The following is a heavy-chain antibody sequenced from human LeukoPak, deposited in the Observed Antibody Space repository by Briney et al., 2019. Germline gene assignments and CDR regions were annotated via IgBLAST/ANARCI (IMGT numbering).Heavy chain of an antibody. CDR3: ATVAYCSGVSCYGAFDI. CDR2: IKSRTDGGTA. J-gene: IGHJ3*02. CDR1: GFTFSDAW. V-gene: IGHV3-15*01. Sequence: GGSLRLSCAASGFTFSDAWMSWVRQGPGKGLEWVGRIKSRTDGGTADYAAPVKGRFTISRDDSKNTLYLQMNSLKADDTAVYYCATVAYCSGVSCYGAFDIWGQGTVVTVSS. D-gene: IGHD2-15*01.